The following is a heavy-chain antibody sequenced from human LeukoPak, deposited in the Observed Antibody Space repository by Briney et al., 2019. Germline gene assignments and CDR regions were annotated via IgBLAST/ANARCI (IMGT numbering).Heavy chain of an antibody. CDR2: ISSSSYI. CDR3: ARGSFLEWLLSSELFDY. D-gene: IGHD3-3*01. Sequence: GGSLRLSCAASGFTFSSYSMNWVRQAPGKGLEWVSSISSSSYIYYADSVKGRFTISRDNAKNSLYLQMNSLRAEDTAVYYCARGSFLEWLLSSELFDYWGQGTLVTVSS. CDR1: GFTFSSYS. V-gene: IGHV3-21*01. J-gene: IGHJ4*02.